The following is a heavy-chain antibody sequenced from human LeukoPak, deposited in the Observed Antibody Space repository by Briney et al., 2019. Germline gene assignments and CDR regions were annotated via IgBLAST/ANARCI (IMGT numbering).Heavy chain of an antibody. J-gene: IGHJ4*02. D-gene: IGHD1-26*01. V-gene: IGHV3-23*01. CDR3: AKAAIRDIVGASFDY. CDR2: TSSSDAGK. CDR1: GFSLSSYA. Sequence: GGSLRLSCTVSGFSLSSYAMSWVRRAPGKGLEWVSATSSSDAGKYYADSVKGRFTISRDNSKNTLYLLMNSLRAEDTAVYFCAKAAIRDIVGASFDYWGQGTLVTVSS.